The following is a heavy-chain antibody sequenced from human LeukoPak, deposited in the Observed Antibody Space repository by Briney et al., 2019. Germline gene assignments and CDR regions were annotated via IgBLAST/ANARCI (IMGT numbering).Heavy chain of an antibody. Sequence: GGSLRLSCAVSGFTFSNYSMNWVRQAPGKGLEWVSSITASSTAIYSADSVKGRFTISRDNAKNFLYLQMNSLRAEDTAVYYCARTYYDILTGYNPYFDYWGQGILVTVSS. CDR2: ITASSTAI. CDR3: ARTYYDILTGYNPYFDY. CDR1: GFTFSNYS. J-gene: IGHJ4*02. D-gene: IGHD3-9*01. V-gene: IGHV3-21*01.